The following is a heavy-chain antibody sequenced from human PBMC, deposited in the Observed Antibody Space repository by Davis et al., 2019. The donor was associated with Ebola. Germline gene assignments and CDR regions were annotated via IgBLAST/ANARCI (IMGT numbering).Heavy chain of an antibody. CDR3: ARGQTYYDFWSGYYHYYYGMDV. Sequence: MPSETLSLTCAVSGGSISSSNWWSWVRQPPGKGLEWIGEIYHSGSTNYNPSLKSRVTISVDKSKNQFSLKLSSVTAADTAVYYCARGQTYYDFWSGYYHYYYGMDVWGQGTTVTVSS. V-gene: IGHV4-4*02. CDR2: IYHSGST. D-gene: IGHD3-3*01. CDR1: GGSISSSNW. J-gene: IGHJ6*02.